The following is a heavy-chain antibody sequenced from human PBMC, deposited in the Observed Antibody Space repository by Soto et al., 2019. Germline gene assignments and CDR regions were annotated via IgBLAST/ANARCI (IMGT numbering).Heavy chain of an antibody. Sequence: QVQLVQSGAEVKKPASSVKVSCKASGGTFSSYTISWVRQAPGQGLEWMGRIIPILGIANYAQKFQGRVTITXXKXTXXADMELSSLRSEDTAVYYCARQVVAATPYYYGMDVWGQGTTVTVSS. CDR2: IIPILGIA. J-gene: IGHJ6*02. V-gene: IGHV1-69*02. D-gene: IGHD2-15*01. CDR3: ARQVVAATPYYYGMDV. CDR1: GGTFSSYT.